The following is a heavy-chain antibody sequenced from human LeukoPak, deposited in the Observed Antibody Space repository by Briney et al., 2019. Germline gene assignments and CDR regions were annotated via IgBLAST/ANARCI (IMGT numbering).Heavy chain of an antibody. CDR2: MNPNSGTT. D-gene: IGHD6-6*01. Sequence: ASVRVSCKASGYTFTSYDFNWVRQAPGQGPEWIGWMNPNSGTTGYAQKFQGRVTMTRDTSISTAYMDLSSLRSEDTAVYYCARLVRDWFDPWGQGTLVTVSS. CDR3: ARLVRDWFDP. CDR1: GYTFTSYD. J-gene: IGHJ5*02. V-gene: IGHV1-8*01.